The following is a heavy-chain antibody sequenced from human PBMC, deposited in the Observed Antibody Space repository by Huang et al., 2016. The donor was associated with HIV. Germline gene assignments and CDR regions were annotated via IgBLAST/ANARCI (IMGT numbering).Heavy chain of an antibody. CDR2: INHSEST. J-gene: IGHJ6*03. Sequence: QVQLQQWGAGLLRPSETLSLTCAVYGGSFSGYYGTWIRQPPGKGREGIGEINHSESTTDHPTLKSRVTISVDTSRNQFSLTLTSVTAADTAVYYCARGQGGYYYYYMDVWGKGTTVTVSS. CDR1: GGSFSGYY. V-gene: IGHV4-34*01. CDR3: ARGQGGYYYYYMDV.